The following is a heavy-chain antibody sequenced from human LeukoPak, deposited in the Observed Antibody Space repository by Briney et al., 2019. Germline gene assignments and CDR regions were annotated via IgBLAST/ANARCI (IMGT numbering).Heavy chain of an antibody. V-gene: IGHV3-53*01. CDR1: GFTVSSNY. CDR2: IYSGGST. Sequence: PGGSLRLSCAAFGFTVSSNYMSWVRQAPGKGLEWVSVIYSGGSTYYADSVKGRFTISRDNSKNTLYLQMNSLRAEDTAVYYCARGGELLDYWGQGTLVTVSS. D-gene: IGHD1-26*01. CDR3: ARGGELLDY. J-gene: IGHJ4*02.